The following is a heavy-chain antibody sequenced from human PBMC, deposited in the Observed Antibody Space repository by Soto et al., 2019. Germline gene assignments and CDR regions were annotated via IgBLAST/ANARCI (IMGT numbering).Heavy chain of an antibody. Sequence: GGSLRLSCAASGFTFSSYSMNWVRQAPGKGLDWVSCISSSSSTIYYADSVKGRFTISRDNAKNSLYLQMNSLRAEDTAVYYCARDQTYYYDSSGPKNAFDIWGQGTMVTVSS. D-gene: IGHD3-22*01. CDR3: ARDQTYYYDSSGPKNAFDI. V-gene: IGHV3-48*01. J-gene: IGHJ3*02. CDR2: ISSSSSTI. CDR1: GFTFSSYS.